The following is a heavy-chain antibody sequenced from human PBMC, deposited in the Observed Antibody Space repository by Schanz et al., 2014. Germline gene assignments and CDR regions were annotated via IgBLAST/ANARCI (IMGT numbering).Heavy chain of an antibody. Sequence: QVQLVQSWAEVKEPGASVKVSCEASRYTFNTYGLNWVRQAPGQGLEWMGWISAYTNNTNYAQKLQGRVTMTADTSTSTAYMDLRSVRSDDTAVYYCARVQDDILTGSEYYYGMDVWGQGTTVTVSS. CDR3: ARVQDDILTGSEYYYGMDV. J-gene: IGHJ6*02. CDR2: ISAYTNNT. CDR1: RYTFNTYG. V-gene: IGHV1-18*01. D-gene: IGHD3-9*01.